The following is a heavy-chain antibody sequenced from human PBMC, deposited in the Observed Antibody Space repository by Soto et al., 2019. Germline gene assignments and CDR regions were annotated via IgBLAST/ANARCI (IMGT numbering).Heavy chain of an antibody. V-gene: IGHV4-34*01. Sequence: SETLSLTCAVFGGSFSGYYWSWIRQPPGKGLEWIGEINHSGSTNYDPSLKSRVTISVDTSKNQFSLKLSSVTAADTAVYYCARGSPRFDYWGQGTLVTVSS. CDR1: GGSFSGYY. CDR3: ARGSPRFDY. J-gene: IGHJ4*02. CDR2: INHSGST.